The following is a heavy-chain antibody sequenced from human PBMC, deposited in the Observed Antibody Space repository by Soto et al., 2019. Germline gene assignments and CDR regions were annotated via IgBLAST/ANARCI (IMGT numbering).Heavy chain of an antibody. V-gene: IGHV1-69*13. CDR2: IIPIFGTA. CDR3: ASNGYGDYPGGAAMDV. Sequence: SVKVSCKASGGTFSSYAISWVRQAPGQGLEWMGGIIPIFGTANYAQKFQGRVTITADESTSTAYMELSSLRSEDTAVYYCASNGYGDYPGGAAMDVWGQGTAVTVSS. J-gene: IGHJ6*02. CDR1: GGTFSSYA. D-gene: IGHD4-17*01.